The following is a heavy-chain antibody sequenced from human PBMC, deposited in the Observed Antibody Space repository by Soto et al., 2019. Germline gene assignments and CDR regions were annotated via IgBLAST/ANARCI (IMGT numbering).Heavy chain of an antibody. D-gene: IGHD2-15*01. CDR1: GGTITSDDYH. CDR3: ARDLAYCASGSCYAKWGS. J-gene: IGHJ4*02. Sequence: NPSETLSLTCTVCGGTITSDDYHWTWIRQPPGKGLEWIGFIYYSGTYYNPSLRGRVTISVDTSKNEFSLKLSSVTAADTAVYYCARDLAYCASGSCYAKWGSWGQGTLVTVSS. CDR2: IYYSGT. V-gene: IGHV4-30-4*01.